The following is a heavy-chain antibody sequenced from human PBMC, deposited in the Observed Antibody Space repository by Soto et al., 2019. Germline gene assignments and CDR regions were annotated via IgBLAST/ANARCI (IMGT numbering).Heavy chain of an antibody. CDR2: INHSGST. Sequence: SETLSLTCAVYGGSFSGYYWSWIRQPPGKGLEWIGEINHSGSTNYNPSLKSRVTISVDTPKNQFSLKLSSVTAADTAVYYCAWGGSSGYLNWGQGTLVTVSS. V-gene: IGHV4-34*01. J-gene: IGHJ4*02. CDR3: AWGGSSGYLN. CDR1: GGSFSGYY. D-gene: IGHD3-22*01.